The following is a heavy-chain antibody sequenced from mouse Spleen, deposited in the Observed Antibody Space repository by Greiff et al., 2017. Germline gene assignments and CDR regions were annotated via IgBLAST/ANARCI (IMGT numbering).Heavy chain of an antibody. CDR3: AREGGDWAY. CDR2: IYPRSGNT. Sequence: VQVVESGAELARPGASVKLSCKASGYTFTSYGISWVKQRTGQGLEWIGEIYPRSGNTYYNEKFKGKATLTADKSSSTAYMELRSLTSEDSAVYFCAREGGDWAYWGQGTLVTVSA. CDR1: GYTFTSYG. V-gene: IGHV1-81*01. D-gene: IGHD2-13*01. J-gene: IGHJ3*01.